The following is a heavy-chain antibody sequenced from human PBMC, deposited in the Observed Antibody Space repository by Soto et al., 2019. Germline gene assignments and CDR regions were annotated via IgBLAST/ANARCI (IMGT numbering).Heavy chain of an antibody. CDR1: AFTFSSYE. D-gene: IGHD3-3*01. CDR3: ATMYNHFWRGDYIKRKVYGMDV. V-gene: IGHV3-48*03. CDR2: ISSSGGTI. J-gene: IGHJ6*02. Sequence: EVQLVESGGGLVQPGGSLRLSCAASAFTFSSYEMNWVRQAPGKGLEWVSYISSSGGTIHYADSVKGRFTISRDNAKNSLYLQMNSMRVEDTAVYYCATMYNHFWRGDYIKRKVYGMDVWGQGTTVTVSS.